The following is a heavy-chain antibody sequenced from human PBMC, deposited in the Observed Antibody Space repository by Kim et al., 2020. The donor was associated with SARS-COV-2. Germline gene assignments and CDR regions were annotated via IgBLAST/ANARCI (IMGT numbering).Heavy chain of an antibody. CDR3: ARDSTHHYYGMDV. CDR2: IWYDGSYK. D-gene: IGHD3-10*01. CDR1: GFIFSSYG. J-gene: IGHJ6*02. V-gene: IGHV3-33*01. Sequence: GGSLRLSCAASGFIFSSYGMHWVRQAPGKGLEWVAVIWYDGSYKSYVDSVRGRFTISRDSSKNMLYLEMNSLRAEDTAVYYCARDSTHHYYGMDVWGQGTTVTVSS.